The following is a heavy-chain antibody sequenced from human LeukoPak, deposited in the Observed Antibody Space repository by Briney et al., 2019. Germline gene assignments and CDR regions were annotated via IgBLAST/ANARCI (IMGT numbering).Heavy chain of an antibody. CDR2: ISGGGDTT. Sequence: PGGSLRLSCSASGFSFNSYTMTWVRQAPGKVPEWVSIISGGGDTTFYTDSVKGRFTISRDNSKNTLYLQMNSLRAEDTAVYYCANARSSGWYVNYMDVWGKGTTVTISS. V-gene: IGHV3-23*01. CDR3: ANARSSGWYVNYMDV. CDR1: GFSFNSYT. D-gene: IGHD6-19*01. J-gene: IGHJ6*03.